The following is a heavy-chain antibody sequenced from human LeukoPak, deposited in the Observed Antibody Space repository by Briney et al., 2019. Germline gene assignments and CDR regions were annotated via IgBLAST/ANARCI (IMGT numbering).Heavy chain of an antibody. Sequence: ASVKVSCKASGYTFTSYDINWVRQAPGQGLEWMGIINPSGGITRYAQKFQGRVTMARDTSTSTFYMELSSLRSEDTAVYYCARRPDSYYYGMDVWGQGTTVTVSS. CDR1: GYTFTSYD. J-gene: IGHJ6*02. CDR3: ARRPDSYYYGMDV. CDR2: INPSGGIT. V-gene: IGHV1-46*01.